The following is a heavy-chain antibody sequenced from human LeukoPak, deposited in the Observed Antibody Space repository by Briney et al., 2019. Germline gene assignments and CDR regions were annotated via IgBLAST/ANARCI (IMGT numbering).Heavy chain of an antibody. J-gene: IGHJ4*02. CDR1: GFTFSSYS. V-gene: IGHV3-48*01. CDR2: ISSSSSTI. D-gene: IGHD6-19*01. Sequence: GGSLRLSCAASGFTFSSYSMNWVRQAPGKGLEWVSYISSSSSTIYYADSVKGRFTISRDNAKNSLYLQMSSLRSDDTAVYYCARVGRESSTGWLDYWGQGTLVTVSS. CDR3: ARVGRESSTGWLDY.